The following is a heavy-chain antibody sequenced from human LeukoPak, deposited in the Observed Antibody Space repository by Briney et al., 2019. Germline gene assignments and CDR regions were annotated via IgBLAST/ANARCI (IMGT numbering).Heavy chain of an antibody. Sequence: SVKVSCKASGGTFSSYAISWVRQAPGQGLEWMGGTIPIFGTANYAQKFQGRVTITADESTSTAYMELNSLRSEDTAVYYCAREQDIVVVPAAHHDAFDIWGQGTMVTVSS. V-gene: IGHV1-69*13. CDR1: GGTFSSYA. J-gene: IGHJ3*02. CDR2: TIPIFGTA. CDR3: AREQDIVVVPAAHHDAFDI. D-gene: IGHD2-2*01.